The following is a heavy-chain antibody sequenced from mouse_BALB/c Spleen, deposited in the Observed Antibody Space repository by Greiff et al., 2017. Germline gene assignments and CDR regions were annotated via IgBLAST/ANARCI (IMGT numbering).Heavy chain of an antibody. J-gene: IGHJ2*01. CDR3: ARGIITTVVATNFDY. CDR2: ISSGGST. Sequence: EVQVVESGGGLVKPGGSLKLSCAASGFTFSSYAMSWVRQTPEKRLEWVASISSGGSTYYPDSVKGRFTISRDNARNILYLQMSSLRSEDTAMYYCARGIITTVVATNFDYWGQGTTLTVSS. V-gene: IGHV5-6-5*01. CDR1: GFTFSSYA. D-gene: IGHD1-1*01.